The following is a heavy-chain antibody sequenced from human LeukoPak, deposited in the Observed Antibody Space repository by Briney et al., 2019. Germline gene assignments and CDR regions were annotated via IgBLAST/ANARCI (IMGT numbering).Heavy chain of an antibody. CDR2: ISSSSSYI. CDR1: GFTFSNYN. Sequence: KPGGSLRLSCAASGFTFSNYNMNWVRRAPGKGLEWVSSISSSSSYIYYADSVKGRFTISRDSANNSLYLQMNSLRAEDTTVYYCARGDSGGMDYWGQGTLVTVSS. V-gene: IGHV3-21*01. D-gene: IGHD3-16*01. CDR3: ARGDSGGMDY. J-gene: IGHJ4*02.